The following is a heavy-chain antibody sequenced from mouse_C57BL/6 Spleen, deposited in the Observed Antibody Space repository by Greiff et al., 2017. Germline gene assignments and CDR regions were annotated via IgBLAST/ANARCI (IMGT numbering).Heavy chain of an antibody. Sequence: VQLQQPGAELVKPGASVKLSCKASGYTFTSYWMHWVKQRPGRGLEWIGRIDPTSSGPKYNEKFKSQATLNVDKPTSTAYMQLSSLTAEYAAVYYCARDFDVWGTGTTVTVSS. J-gene: IGHJ1*03. CDR3: ARDFDV. CDR2: IDPTSSGP. CDR1: GYTFTSYW. V-gene: IGHV1-72*01.